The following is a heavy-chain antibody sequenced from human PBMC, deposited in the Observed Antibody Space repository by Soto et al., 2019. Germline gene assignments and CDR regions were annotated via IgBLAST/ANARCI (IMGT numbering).Heavy chain of an antibody. CDR2: IFIGGTT. CDR3: AKATFDYDSSGYPLSFDY. J-gene: IGHJ4*02. D-gene: IGHD3-22*01. V-gene: IGHV3-53*01. Sequence: PGGSLRLSCAASGFTVSSSQMTWVGQAPGKALEWVSVIFIGGTTQYAVSVKGRFTISRDNSKNTLYLQMNSLRAEDTAVYYCAKATFDYDSSGYPLSFDYWGQGTLVTVSS. CDR1: GFTVSSSQ.